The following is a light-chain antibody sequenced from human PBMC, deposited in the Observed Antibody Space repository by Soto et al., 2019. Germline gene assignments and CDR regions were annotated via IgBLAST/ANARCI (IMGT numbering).Light chain of an antibody. V-gene: IGLV2-8*01. CDR2: EVT. CDR3: SSYAGSNNVV. CDR1: SSDVGYYDY. J-gene: IGLJ1*01. Sequence: QSALTQPPSASGFPGQSVTISCNGTSSDVGYYDYVSWYQQHPGNAPKLEIYEVTKRPSGVPDRVSASKSGNTASLTVSGLRAEDEADYYCSSYAGSNNVVFGSGTKLTVL.